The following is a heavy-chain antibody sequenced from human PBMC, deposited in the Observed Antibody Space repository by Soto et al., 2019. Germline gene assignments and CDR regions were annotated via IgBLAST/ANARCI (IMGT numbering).Heavy chain of an antibody. V-gene: IGHV1-18*01. CDR2: ISAYNGNT. CDR3: ARDNCCRGGSCYPLTGYYGMDV. J-gene: IGHJ6*02. D-gene: IGHD2-15*01. CDR1: GYTFTSYG. Sequence: ASVKVSCKASGYTFTSYGISWVRQAPGQGLEWMGWISAYNGNTNYAQKLQGRVTMTTDTSTSTAYMELRSLRSDDTAVYYCARDNCCRGGSCYPLTGYYGMDVLGHGTTLTVSS.